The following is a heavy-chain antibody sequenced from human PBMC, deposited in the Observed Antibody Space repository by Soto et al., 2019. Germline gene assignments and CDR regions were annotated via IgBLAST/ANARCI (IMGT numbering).Heavy chain of an antibody. CDR1: GYTFTSYY. V-gene: IGHV1-46*03. D-gene: IGHD2-21*02. J-gene: IGHJ6*02. CDR3: ARDLWRSNCYPTTGYYGMDV. CDR2: INPRGGST. Sequence: QVQLVQSGAEVKKPGASVKVSCKASGYTFTSYYMQWVRQAPGQGLEWMGIINPRGGSTSYAQKFQGRVTMTRDTATRTVYMGLSSLSSEDTAVYYWARDLWRSNCYPTTGYYGMDVWGQGTTVTVSS.